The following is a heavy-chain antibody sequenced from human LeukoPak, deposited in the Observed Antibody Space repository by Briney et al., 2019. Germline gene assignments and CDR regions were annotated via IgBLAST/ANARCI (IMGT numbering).Heavy chain of an antibody. Sequence: ASVKVSCKASGYTFTSYGISWVRQAPGQGLEWMGWISAYNGNTNYAQKLQGRVTMTTDTSTSTAYMELRSLRSDDTAVYYCARDGGDIVVVLAAKAFDIWGQGTMVTVSS. CDR1: GYTFTSYG. J-gene: IGHJ3*02. D-gene: IGHD2-2*01. CDR3: ARDGGDIVVVLAAKAFDI. V-gene: IGHV1-18*01. CDR2: ISAYNGNT.